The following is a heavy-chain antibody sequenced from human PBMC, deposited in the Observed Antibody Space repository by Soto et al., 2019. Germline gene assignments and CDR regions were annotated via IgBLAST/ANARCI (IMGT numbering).Heavy chain of an antibody. Sequence: QVQLVQSGAEVKKPGASVKVSCKTSGYTFTSYDINWVRQATGQGLEWMGWMNPNSANTAYAQKFQGRVSMTRNTSIITAYMELSSLRSEDTAVYYCARERSSGAFDIWGQGTMVTVSS. V-gene: IGHV1-8*01. CDR1: GYTFTSYD. J-gene: IGHJ3*02. CDR2: MNPNSANT. D-gene: IGHD1-26*01. CDR3: ARERSSGAFDI.